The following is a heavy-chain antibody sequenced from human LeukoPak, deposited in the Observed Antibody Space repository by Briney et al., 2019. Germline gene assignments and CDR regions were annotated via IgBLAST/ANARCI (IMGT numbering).Heavy chain of an antibody. D-gene: IGHD3-9*01. Sequence: GASVKVSCKASGYTFTSYGISWVRQAPGQGLEWMGWISAYNGNTNYAQKLQGRVTMTTDTSTSTAYMELRSLRSDDTAVYYCASTYYDILTGQTHYYYYGMDVWGQGTTVTVSS. CDR3: ASTYYDILTGQTHYYYYGMDV. J-gene: IGHJ6*02. V-gene: IGHV1-18*01. CDR2: ISAYNGNT. CDR1: GYTFTSYG.